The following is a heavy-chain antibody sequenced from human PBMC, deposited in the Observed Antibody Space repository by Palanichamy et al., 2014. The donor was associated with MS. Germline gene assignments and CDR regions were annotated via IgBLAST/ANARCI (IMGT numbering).Heavy chain of an antibody. CDR1: GFTFSSYG. CDR2: IWYDGSNK. J-gene: IGHJ5*02. D-gene: IGHD4-17*01. V-gene: IGHV3-33*08. CDR3: ARNNYGDYGENWFDP. Sequence: QVQLVESGGGVVQPGRSLRLSCAASGFTFSSYGMHWVRQAPGKGLEWVAVIWYDGSNKYYADSVKGRFTISRDNSKNTLYLQMNSLRAEDTAVYYCARNNYGDYGENWFDPWGQGTLVTVSS.